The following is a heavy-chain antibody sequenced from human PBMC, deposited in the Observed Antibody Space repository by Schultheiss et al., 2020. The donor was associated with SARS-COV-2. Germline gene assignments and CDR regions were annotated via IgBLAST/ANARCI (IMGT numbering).Heavy chain of an antibody. CDR1: GFTFSSYA. CDR2: IWYDGSNK. J-gene: IGHJ4*02. CDR3: TTIDYGDYVHRY. V-gene: IGHV3-30*04. D-gene: IGHD4-17*01. Sequence: GGSLRLSCAASGFTFSSYAMSWVRQAPGKGLEWVAVIWYDGSNKYYADSVKGRFTISRDNSKNTLYLQMNSLRAEDTAVYYCTTIDYGDYVHRYWGQGTLVTVSS.